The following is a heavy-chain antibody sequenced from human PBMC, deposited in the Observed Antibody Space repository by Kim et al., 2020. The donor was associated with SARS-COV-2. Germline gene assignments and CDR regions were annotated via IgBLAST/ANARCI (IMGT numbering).Heavy chain of an antibody. D-gene: IGHD2-15*01. CDR2: INHSGST. Sequence: SETLSLTCAVYGGSFSGYYWSWIRQPPGKGLEWIGEINHSGSTNYNPSLKSRVTISVDTSKNQFSLKLSSVTAADTAVYYCARLRSCSGGSCDYYYYGM. CDR1: GGSFSGYY. J-gene: IGHJ6*01. V-gene: IGHV4-34*01. CDR3: ARLRSCSGGSCDYYYYGM.